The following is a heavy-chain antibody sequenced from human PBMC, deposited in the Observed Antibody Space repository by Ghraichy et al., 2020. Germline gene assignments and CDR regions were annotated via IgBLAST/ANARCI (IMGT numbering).Heavy chain of an antibody. J-gene: IGHJ3*02. D-gene: IGHD3-3*01. V-gene: IGHV1-18*01. CDR1: GYTFTSYG. CDR2: ISAYNGNT. CDR3: ARSRITIFGVVIIDAFDI. Sequence: AAVKVSCKASGYTFTSYGISWVRQAPGQGLEWMGWISAYNGNTNYAQKLQGRVTMTTDTSTSTAYMELRSLRSDDTAVYYCARSRITIFGVVIIDAFDIWGQGTMVTVSS.